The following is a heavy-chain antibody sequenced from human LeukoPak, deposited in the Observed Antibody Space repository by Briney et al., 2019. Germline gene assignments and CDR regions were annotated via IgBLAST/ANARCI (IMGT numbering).Heavy chain of an antibody. CDR1: GFTFSSYW. V-gene: IGHV3-7*01. CDR3: ATHGGVVPDY. D-gene: IGHD2-15*01. CDR2: IKRDGSEK. J-gene: IGHJ4*02. Sequence: GGSLRLSCAASGFTFSSYWMSWVRRAPGKGLEWVANIKRDGSEKYYADSVKGRFTISRDNSRNTLYLQMNSLRAEDTAVYYCATHGGVVPDYWGQGTLVTVSS.